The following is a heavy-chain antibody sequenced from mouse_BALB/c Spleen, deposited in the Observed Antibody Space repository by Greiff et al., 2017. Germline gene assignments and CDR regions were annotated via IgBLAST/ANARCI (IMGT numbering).Heavy chain of an antibody. CDR3: AREGGITYYFDY. CDR2: ISYSGST. D-gene: IGHD2-4*01. V-gene: IGHV3-2*02. J-gene: IGHJ2*01. CDR1: GYSITSDYA. Sequence: EVQLQESGPGLVKPSQSLSLTCTVTGYSITSDYAWNWIRQFPGNKLEWMGYISYSGSTSYNPSLKSRISITRDTSKNQFFLQLNSVTTEDTATYYCAREGGITYYFDYWGQGTTLTVSS.